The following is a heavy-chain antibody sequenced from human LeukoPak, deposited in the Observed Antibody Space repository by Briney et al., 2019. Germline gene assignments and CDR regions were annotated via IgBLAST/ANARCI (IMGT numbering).Heavy chain of an antibody. D-gene: IGHD2-15*01. CDR3: ARGQSDCSGGSCSYYSDY. V-gene: IGHV4-34*01. CDR2: INHSGST. CDR1: GGSFSGYY. J-gene: IGHJ4*02. Sequence: SETLSLTCAVYGGSFSGYYWSWIRQPPGKGLEWIGEINHSGSTNYNPSLKSRVTISVDTSKNQFSLKLSSVTAADTAVYYCARGQSDCSGGSCSYYSDYWGQGTLVTVSS.